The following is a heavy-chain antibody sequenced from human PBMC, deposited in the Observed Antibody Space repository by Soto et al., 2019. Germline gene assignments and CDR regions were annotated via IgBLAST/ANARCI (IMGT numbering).Heavy chain of an antibody. Sequence: EVQLMESGGGLVQPGRSLRLSCAASGFTFDEYAMHWVRQVPGKGLEWVSSISWNGDNIGYADSVKGRFSISRDNARDSLYLQMNSLRAEDTDFYFCENGRQGGGIFGSLGDYWGQGTLVTVSS. CDR2: ISWNGDNI. J-gene: IGHJ4*02. D-gene: IGHD3-16*01. CDR3: ENGRQGGGIFGSLGDY. V-gene: IGHV3-9*01. CDR1: GFTFDEYA.